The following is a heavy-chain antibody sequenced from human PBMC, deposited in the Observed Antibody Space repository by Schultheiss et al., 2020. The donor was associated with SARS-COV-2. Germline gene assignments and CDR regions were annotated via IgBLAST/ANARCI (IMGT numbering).Heavy chain of an antibody. D-gene: IGHD5-24*01. J-gene: IGHJ4*02. CDR3: AKDLNWLQSD. V-gene: IGHV4-34*01. CDR1: GGSFSGYY. Sequence: GSLRLSCAVYGGSFSGYYWSWIRQPPGKGLEWIGEINHSGSTNYNPSLKSRVTISVDTSKNQFSLKLSSVTAADTAVYYCAKDLNWLQSDWGQGTLVTVSS. CDR2: INHSGST.